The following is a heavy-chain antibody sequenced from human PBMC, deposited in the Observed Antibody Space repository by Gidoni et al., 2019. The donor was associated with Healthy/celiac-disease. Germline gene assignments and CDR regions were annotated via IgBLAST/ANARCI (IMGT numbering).Heavy chain of an antibody. V-gene: IGHV3-9*01. J-gene: IGHJ3*02. CDR2: ISWNSGSI. D-gene: IGHD3-22*01. Sequence: EVQRVESGGGLVQPGRSLRLSCAASGFTFDDYAMHWVRQAPGKGLEWVSGISWNSGSIGYADSVKGRFTISRDNAKNSLYLQMNSLRAEDTALYYCAKDMEMIVVGDGAFDIWGQGTMVTVSS. CDR1: GFTFDDYA. CDR3: AKDMEMIVVGDGAFDI.